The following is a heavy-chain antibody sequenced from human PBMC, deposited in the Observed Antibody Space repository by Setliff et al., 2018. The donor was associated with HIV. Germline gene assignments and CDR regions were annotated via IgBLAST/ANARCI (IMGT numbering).Heavy chain of an antibody. J-gene: IGHJ4*02. Sequence: VYGGSLSGHFWSWIRQSPGKGLEWIGEINDRGTTNYNPSLESRVTVSEDTSRHQFFLKLTSVTADDTGVYYCARGPPFAFWGQGLLVTVSS. CDR1: GGSLSGHF. V-gene: IGHV4-34*01. CDR2: INDRGTT. CDR3: ARGPPFAF.